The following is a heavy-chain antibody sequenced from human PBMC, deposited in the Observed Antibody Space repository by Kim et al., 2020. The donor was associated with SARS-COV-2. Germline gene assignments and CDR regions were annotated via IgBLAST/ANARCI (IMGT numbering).Heavy chain of an antibody. J-gene: IGHJ4*02. CDR3: GRDLHNSWCIDH. CDR2: FTPSGGNT. Sequence: ASVKVSCKASGYAFITSHIHWVRQVPGQGLEWMGMFTPSGGNTAFAQRFQGRVTMAGETSTSTAYMELSSLRSEDTAVYYCGRDLHNSWCIDHWGQGTLVTVSS. CDR1: GYAFITSH. V-gene: IGHV1-46*01. D-gene: IGHD1-1*01.